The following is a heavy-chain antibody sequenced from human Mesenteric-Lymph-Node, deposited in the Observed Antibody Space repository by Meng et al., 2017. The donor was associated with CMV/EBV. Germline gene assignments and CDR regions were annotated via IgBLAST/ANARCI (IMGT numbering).Heavy chain of an antibody. CDR3: ARDYEWYYFDY. CDR1: GFTFSDYY. J-gene: IGHJ4*02. V-gene: IGHV3-11*01. D-gene: IGHD3-3*01. CDR2: ISSSGSTI. Sequence: GESLKISCAASGFTFSDYYMSWIRQAPGKGLEWVSYISSSGSTIYYADSVKGRFTISRDNAKNPLYLQMNSLRAEDTAVYYCARDYEWYYFDYWGQGTLVTVSS.